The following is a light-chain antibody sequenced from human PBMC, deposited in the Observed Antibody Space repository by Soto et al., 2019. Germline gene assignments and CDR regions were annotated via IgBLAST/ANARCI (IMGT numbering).Light chain of an antibody. CDR3: QQYGSSPFT. CDR1: QSVSSSY. J-gene: IGKJ3*01. Sequence: EIVLTQSPGTLSLSPGERATLSCRASQSVSSSYLAWYQQKPGQAPRLLIYGASSRATAMPDRFSGSGSGTDFTLTSSRLEPEDFAVYYCQQYGSSPFTFGPGTKVDIQ. V-gene: IGKV3-20*01. CDR2: GAS.